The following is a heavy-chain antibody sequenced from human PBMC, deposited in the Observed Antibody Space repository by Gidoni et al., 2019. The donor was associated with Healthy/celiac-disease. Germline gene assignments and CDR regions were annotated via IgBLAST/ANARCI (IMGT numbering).Heavy chain of an antibody. J-gene: IGHJ4*02. D-gene: IGHD5-12*01. CDR2: ISWNSGSI. V-gene: IGHV3-9*01. CDR3: AKDRDGYNSHYFDY. Sequence: EVQLVESGGGLVQPGRYLRLSCAASGFTFADYAMHWVRQAPGKGLAWVSGISWNSGSIGYADSVKGRFTISRENAKNSLYLQVNSLRAEDTALYYCAKDRDGYNSHYFDYWGQGTLVTVSS. CDR1: GFTFADYA.